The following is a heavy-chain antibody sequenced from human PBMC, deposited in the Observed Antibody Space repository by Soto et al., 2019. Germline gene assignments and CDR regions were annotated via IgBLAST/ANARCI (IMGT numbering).Heavy chain of an antibody. CDR1: GFTLASYW. D-gene: IGHD6-19*01. CDR2: IKQDGSEK. V-gene: IGHV3-7*01. J-gene: IGHJ4*02. Sequence: PGGSLRLSCAASGFTLASYWMIWVRQAPGKGLEWVANIKQDGSEKHYVDSVKGRFTVSRDNAKKSLYLQMNSLRAEDTAVYYCARVSEQWLGFDYWGQGTLVTVSS. CDR3: ARVSEQWLGFDY.